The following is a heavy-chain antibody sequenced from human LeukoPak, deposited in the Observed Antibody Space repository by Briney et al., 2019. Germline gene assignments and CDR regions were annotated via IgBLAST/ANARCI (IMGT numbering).Heavy chain of an antibody. CDR2: IWYDGSNK. D-gene: IGHD6-13*01. CDR1: GFTFSSYG. J-gene: IGHJ4*02. CDR3: ARDRHRAAASSRELDY. V-gene: IGHV3-33*01. Sequence: GGSLRLSCAASGFTFSSYGMPWVRQAPGKGLEWVAVIWYDGSNKYYADSVRGRFTISRDNSKNTLYLQMNSLRAQDTAVYYCARDRHRAAASSRELDYWGQGTLVTVSS.